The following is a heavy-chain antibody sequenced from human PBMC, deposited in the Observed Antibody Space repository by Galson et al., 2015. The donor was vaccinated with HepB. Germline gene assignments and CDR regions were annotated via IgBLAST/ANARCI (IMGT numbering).Heavy chain of an antibody. V-gene: IGHV6-1*01. D-gene: IGHD5-12*01. CDR3: ARATDIVATPYYGMDV. Sequence: CAISGDSVSSNSAAWNWIRQSPSRGLEWLGRTYYRSKWYNDYAVSVKSRITINPDTSKNQFSLQLNSVTPEDTAVYYCARATDIVATPYYGMDVWGQGTTVTVSS. J-gene: IGHJ6*02. CDR1: GDSVSSNSAA. CDR2: TYYRSKWYN.